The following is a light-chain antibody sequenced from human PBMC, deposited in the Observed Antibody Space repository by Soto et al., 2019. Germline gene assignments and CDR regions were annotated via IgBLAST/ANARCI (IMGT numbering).Light chain of an antibody. Sequence: QSALTQPASVSGSPGQSITISCTGTSSDVGGYNYVSWYQQHPGKAPKLMIYEVSNRPSGVSNRFSGSKSGNTASLTISGLQPEDEADYYSSSFTTSSTVVFGGGTKLTVL. CDR2: EVS. CDR3: SSFTTSSTVV. CDR1: SSDVGGYNY. V-gene: IGLV2-14*01. J-gene: IGLJ2*01.